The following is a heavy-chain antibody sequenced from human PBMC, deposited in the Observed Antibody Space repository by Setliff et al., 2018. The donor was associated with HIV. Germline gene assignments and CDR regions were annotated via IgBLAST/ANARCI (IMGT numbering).Heavy chain of an antibody. D-gene: IGHD1-26*01. Sequence: SETLSLTCTVSGGSISSRTYYWGCIRQPPGKGLEWIGSIYYSGTTYYNPSLKSRVTISIDTSKNQFSLNLSSVTAADTAVYYCARSKISGSNHETYGFDVWGQGTTVTVSS. CDR1: GGSISSRTYY. J-gene: IGHJ6*02. CDR3: ARSKISGSNHETYGFDV. CDR2: IYYSGTT. V-gene: IGHV4-39*01.